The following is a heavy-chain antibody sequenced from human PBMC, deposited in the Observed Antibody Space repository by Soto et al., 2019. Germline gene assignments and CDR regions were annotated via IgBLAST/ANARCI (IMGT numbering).Heavy chain of an antibody. CDR1: GFTFDDYG. Sequence: GGSLRLSCAASGFTFDDYGMSWARQAPGKGLEWVSGVNWNGGSTGYADSVKGRFTISRDNAKNSLYLQMNSLRAKDTAVYYCARGTNYCDSSGYYGYWGQGTLVTVSS. CDR3: ARGTNYCDSSGYYGY. D-gene: IGHD3-22*01. V-gene: IGHV3-20*04. CDR2: VNWNGGST. J-gene: IGHJ4*02.